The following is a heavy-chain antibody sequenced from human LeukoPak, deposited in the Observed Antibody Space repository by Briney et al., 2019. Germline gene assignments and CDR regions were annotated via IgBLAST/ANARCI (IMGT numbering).Heavy chain of an antibody. J-gene: IGHJ2*01. V-gene: IGHV3-9*01. CDR3: AKDIGTGGTGWYFDL. CDR1: GFTLDDYV. CDR2: ISWNSVSI. D-gene: IGHD6-13*01. Sequence: GGSLRLSCAASGFTLDDYVMHWVRQAPGKGLGWVSGISWNSVSIGYADSVKGRFTISRDNAKNSLYLQMNSLRAEDTALYYCAKDIGTGGTGWYFDLWAVAPWSLSPQ.